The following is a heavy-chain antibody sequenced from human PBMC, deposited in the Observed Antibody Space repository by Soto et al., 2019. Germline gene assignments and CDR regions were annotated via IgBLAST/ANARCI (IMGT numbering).Heavy chain of an antibody. CDR2: IWYDGSNK. Sequence: GGSLRLSCAASGFTFSSYGMHWVRQAPGKGLEWVAVIWYDGSNKYYADSVKGRFTISRDNSKNTLYLQMNSLRAEDTAVYYCARDVAVVPAASYYYYYMDFWGTGTTVTVFS. V-gene: IGHV3-33*01. CDR1: GFTFSSYG. CDR3: ARDVAVVPAASYYYYYMDF. D-gene: IGHD2-2*01. J-gene: IGHJ6*03.